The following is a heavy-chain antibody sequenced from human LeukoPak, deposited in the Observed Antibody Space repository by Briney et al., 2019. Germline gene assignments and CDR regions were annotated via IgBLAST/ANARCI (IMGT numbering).Heavy chain of an antibody. CDR1: GFPFSTFW. D-gene: IGHD3-10*01. J-gene: IGHJ4*02. V-gene: IGHV3-23*01. CDR3: AKDFAGGYYGSQGYCDY. CDR2: ISGSGGTT. Sequence: GGSLRLSCEASGFPFSTFWMIWVRQPPGKGLEWVSAISGSGGTTYYADSVKGRFTISRDNSKNTLYLQMNSLRAEDTAVYYCAKDFAGGYYGSQGYCDYWGQGTLVTVSS.